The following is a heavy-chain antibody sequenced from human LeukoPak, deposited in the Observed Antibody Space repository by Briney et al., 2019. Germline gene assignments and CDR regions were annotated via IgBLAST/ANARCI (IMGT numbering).Heavy chain of an antibody. J-gene: IGHJ1*01. Sequence: GASVKVSCKASGYSFTGYYMHRVRQAPGQGLEWMGWINPNSGDTNFAQKFQGRVTMTRDTSISTVYMELRRLRSDDTAVFYCARGYYDSSDFEYLQHWGQGTLVTVSS. D-gene: IGHD3-22*01. CDR2: INPNSGDT. CDR3: ARGYYDSSDFEYLQH. CDR1: GYSFTGYY. V-gene: IGHV1-2*02.